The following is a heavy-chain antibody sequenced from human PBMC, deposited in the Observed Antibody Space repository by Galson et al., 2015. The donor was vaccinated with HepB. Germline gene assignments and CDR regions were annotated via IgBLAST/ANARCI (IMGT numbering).Heavy chain of an antibody. J-gene: IGHJ5*01. Sequence: SLRLSCAASGFSFRNYAMAWVRQAPGKGLEWVAIIRRGGDISYSFVDSVRGRFVVSKENSRNTAYLQMSSLSVDDTAIYYCARGTWRDKEWRIMDSWG. CDR3: ARGTWRDKEWRIMDS. V-gene: IGHV3-23*01. CDR2: IRRGGDIS. CDR1: GFSFRNYA. D-gene: IGHD1-7*01.